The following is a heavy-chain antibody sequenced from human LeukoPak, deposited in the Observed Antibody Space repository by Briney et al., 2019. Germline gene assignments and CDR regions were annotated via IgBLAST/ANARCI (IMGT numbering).Heavy chain of an antibody. CDR2: ISISGSTI. CDR1: GSTLSSYS. V-gene: IGHV3-48*01. J-gene: IGHJ4*02. Sequence: GGSLTLSCAATGSTLSSYSMNWVRQAAGKGLEWVSHISISGSTIHYADSVRGRFTISRDSAKNSLYLQMNSLRADDTAVYYCSTAKFDFWGQGTLLTVSS. CDR3: STAKFDF.